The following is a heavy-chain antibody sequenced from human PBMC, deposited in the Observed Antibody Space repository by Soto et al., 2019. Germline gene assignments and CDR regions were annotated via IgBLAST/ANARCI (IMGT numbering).Heavy chain of an antibody. CDR1: GGSISSGGYY. Sequence: PSETLSLTCTVSGGSISSGGYYWSWIRQHPGKGLEWIGYIYYSGSTYYNPSLKSRVTISVDTSKNQFSLKLSSVTAADTAVHYCARATVTTIRSMDVWGKGTTVTVSS. D-gene: IGHD4-17*01. V-gene: IGHV4-31*03. J-gene: IGHJ6*03. CDR3: ARATVTTIRSMDV. CDR2: IYYSGST.